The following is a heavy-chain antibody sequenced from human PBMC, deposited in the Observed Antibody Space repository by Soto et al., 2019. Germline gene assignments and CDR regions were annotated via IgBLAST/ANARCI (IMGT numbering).Heavy chain of an antibody. Sequence: GGSLRLSCAASGFTFSSYWMHWVRQAPGKGLVWVSRINSDGSSTSYADSVKGRFTISRDNAKNTLYLQMNSLRAEDTAVYYCARDGEYYYDSSGYPTIGPGVDIWGQGTMVTVSS. D-gene: IGHD3-22*01. J-gene: IGHJ3*02. CDR1: GFTFSSYW. CDR3: ARDGEYYYDSSGYPTIGPGVDI. V-gene: IGHV3-74*01. CDR2: INSDGSST.